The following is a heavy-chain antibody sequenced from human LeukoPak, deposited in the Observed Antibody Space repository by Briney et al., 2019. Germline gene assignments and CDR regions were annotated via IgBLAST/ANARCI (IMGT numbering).Heavy chain of an antibody. Sequence: GGSLRLSCVASGFSFRNYAIHWVRQAPGKGLEHVSVINTDGRVTYYADSVKGRFTISRDNSKNTVYLQMGSLRGEDMAVYYCTRDGGNFCDFDYWGQGALVTVSS. CDR2: INTDGRVT. D-gene: IGHD1-7*01. CDR1: GFSFRNYA. CDR3: TRDGGNFCDFDY. V-gene: IGHV3-64*02. J-gene: IGHJ4*02.